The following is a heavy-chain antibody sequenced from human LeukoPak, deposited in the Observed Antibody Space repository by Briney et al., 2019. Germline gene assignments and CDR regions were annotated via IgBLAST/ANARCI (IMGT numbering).Heavy chain of an antibody. CDR2: IIPILGIA. V-gene: IGHV1-69*04. D-gene: IGHD3-3*01. CDR3: ARAVYDFWSGDYYYMDV. CDR1: GGTFSSYA. J-gene: IGHJ6*03. Sequence: SVKVSCKASGGTFSSYAISWVRQAPGQGLEWMGRIIPILGIANYAQKLQGRVTMTTDTSTSTAYMELRSLRSDDTAVYYCARAVYDFWSGDYYYMDVWGKGTTVTVSS.